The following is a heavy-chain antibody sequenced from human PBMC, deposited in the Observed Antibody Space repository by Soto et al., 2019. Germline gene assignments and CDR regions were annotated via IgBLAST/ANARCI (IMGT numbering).Heavy chain of an antibody. V-gene: IGHV3-49*04. CDR1: GFAFGDKG. D-gene: IGHD6-6*01. Sequence: GGSLRLSCSGSGFAFGDKGLNWVRQAPGKGLEWIGLIRSKSYSATTEYAASVRGRFTISRDDSKSIVYLQMNSLKSEDTAVYYCVYSSSSGYYFYVMDVWGQGVTVTVS. J-gene: IGHJ6*01. CDR2: IRSKSYSATT. CDR3: VYSSSSGYYFYVMDV.